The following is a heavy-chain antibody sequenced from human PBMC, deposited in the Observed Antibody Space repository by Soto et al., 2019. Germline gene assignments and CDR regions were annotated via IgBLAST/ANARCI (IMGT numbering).Heavy chain of an antibody. CDR2: IIPILGIA. J-gene: IGHJ3*02. D-gene: IGHD2-15*01. V-gene: IGHV1-69*02. CDR3: ARGYCSGGSCLGIDAFDI. Sequence: SVKVSCKASGGTFSCYTISWVRQAPGQGLEWMGRIIPILGIANYAQKFQGRVTITADKSTSTAYMELSSLRSEDTAVYYCARGYCSGGSCLGIDAFDIWGQATMVTVSS. CDR1: GGTFSCYT.